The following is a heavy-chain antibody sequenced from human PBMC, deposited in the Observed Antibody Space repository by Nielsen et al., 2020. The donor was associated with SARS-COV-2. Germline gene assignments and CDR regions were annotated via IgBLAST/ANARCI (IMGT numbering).Heavy chain of an antibody. J-gene: IGHJ4*02. D-gene: IGHD3-16*02. Sequence: ASVKVSCKVSGYTLTELSMHWVRQAPGKGLEWMGGFDPEDGETIYAQKFQGRVTMTEDTSTDTAYMELSSLRSEDTAVYYCATDLAGLSHFDYWGQGTLVTVSS. V-gene: IGHV1-24*01. CDR2: FDPEDGET. CDR1: GYTLTELS. CDR3: ATDLAGLSHFDY.